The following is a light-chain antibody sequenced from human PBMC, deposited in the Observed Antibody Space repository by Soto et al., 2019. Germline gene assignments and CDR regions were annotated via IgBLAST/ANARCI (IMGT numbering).Light chain of an antibody. Sequence: EIVLTQSPGTLSLSPGEGATLSCRASQSISNTFLAWYQQRPGQAPRILIYGASRRATGIPDRFSGSGSGTDFTLTSSRLEPEDFALYYCQLYYSSWTFGQGTKVEMK. CDR1: QSISNTF. CDR3: QLYYSSWT. J-gene: IGKJ1*01. CDR2: GAS. V-gene: IGKV3-20*01.